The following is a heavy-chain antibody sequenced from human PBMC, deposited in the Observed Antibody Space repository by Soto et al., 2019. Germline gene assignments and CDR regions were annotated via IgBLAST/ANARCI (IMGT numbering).Heavy chain of an antibody. CDR3: AKVLDTAMALRQPEFDY. J-gene: IGHJ4*02. CDR2: ISGSGGST. Sequence: AISGSGGSTYYADSVKGRFTISRDNSKNTLYLQMNSLRAEDTAVYYCAKVLDTAMALRQPEFDYWGQGTLVTVSS. D-gene: IGHD5-18*01. V-gene: IGHV3-23*01.